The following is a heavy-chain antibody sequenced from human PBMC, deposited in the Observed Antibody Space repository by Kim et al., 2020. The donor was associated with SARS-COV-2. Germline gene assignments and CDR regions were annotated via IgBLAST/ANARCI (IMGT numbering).Heavy chain of an antibody. CDR1: GFTFSSYS. J-gene: IGHJ4*02. CDR2: ISSSSSYI. V-gene: IGHV3-21*01. CDR3: ARSASPLYCGGDCFNFGY. D-gene: IGHD2-21*02. Sequence: GGSLRLSCAASGFTFSSYSMNWVRQAPGKGLEWVSSISSSSSYIYYADSVKGRFTISRDNAKNSLYLQMNSLRAEDTAVYYCARSASPLYCGGDCFNFGYWGQGTLVTVSS.